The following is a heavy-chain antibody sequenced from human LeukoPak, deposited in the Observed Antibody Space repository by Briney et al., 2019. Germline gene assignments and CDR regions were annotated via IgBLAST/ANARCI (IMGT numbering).Heavy chain of an antibody. CDR2: IIPILGIA. CDR3: ARVPAYDILTGYFPYGMDV. Sequence: SVKVSCKASGGTFSSYAISWVRQAPGQGLEWMGRIIPILGIANYAQKFQGRVTITADKSTSTAYMELSSLRSEDTAVYYCARVPAYDILTGYFPYGMDVWGQGTTVTVSS. J-gene: IGHJ6*02. V-gene: IGHV1-69*04. D-gene: IGHD3-9*01. CDR1: GGTFSSYA.